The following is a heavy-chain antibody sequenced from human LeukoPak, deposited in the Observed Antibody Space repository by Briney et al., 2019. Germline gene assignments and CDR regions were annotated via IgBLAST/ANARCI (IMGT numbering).Heavy chain of an antibody. J-gene: IGHJ4*02. Sequence: GGSLRLSCAASGFTFSSYGMNWVRQAPGKGLEWVSYISSSSSTIYYADSVKGRFTISRDNAKNSLYLQMNSLRAEDTAVYYCASGGLSIDWSRREYYWGQGTLVTVSS. V-gene: IGHV3-48*01. D-gene: IGHD3-9*01. CDR1: GFTFSSYG. CDR2: ISSSSSTI. CDR3: ASGGLSIDWSRREYY.